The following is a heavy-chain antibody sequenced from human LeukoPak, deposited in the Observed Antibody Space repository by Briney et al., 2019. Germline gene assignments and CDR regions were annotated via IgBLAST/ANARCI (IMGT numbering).Heavy chain of an antibody. CDR1: GGSIRSSYYY. CDR3: ARDAPGGSSAADAFDI. J-gene: IGHJ3*02. D-gene: IGHD2-2*01. Sequence: SETLSLTCTVSGGSIRSSYYYWGWIRQPPGKGLEWIGSIYDSGSTYYNPSLKSRVTISVDTSKNQFSLKLSSVTAADTAVYYCARDAPGGSSAADAFDIWGQGTMVTVSS. CDR2: IYDSGST. V-gene: IGHV4-39*07.